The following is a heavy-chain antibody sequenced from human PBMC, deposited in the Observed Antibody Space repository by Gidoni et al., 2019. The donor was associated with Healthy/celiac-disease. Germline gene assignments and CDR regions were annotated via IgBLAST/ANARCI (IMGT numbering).Heavy chain of an antibody. Sequence: EVQLVESGGGLVQPGRSLRLSCAAAGFTFDDYAMHWVRQAPGKGLEWVSGISWNSGSIGYADSVKGRFTISRDNAKNSLYLQMNSLRAEDTALYYCAKGLSGWYWGFDYWGQGTLVTVSS. V-gene: IGHV3-9*01. CDR1: GFTFDDYA. J-gene: IGHJ4*02. CDR2: ISWNSGSI. CDR3: AKGLSGWYWGFDY. D-gene: IGHD6-19*01.